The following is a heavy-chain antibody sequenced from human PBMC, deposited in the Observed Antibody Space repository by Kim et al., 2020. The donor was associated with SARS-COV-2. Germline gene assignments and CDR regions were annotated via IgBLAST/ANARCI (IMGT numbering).Heavy chain of an antibody. D-gene: IGHD2-8*01. J-gene: IGHJ6*02. Sequence: GGSLRLSCTTSGFTFGDHYVSWVRQAPGKGLEWVGFIRKKAYGGTTEYAASVNGRFTISRDDSESVAYLEMNSLKIEETAVYYCVRDGDSNHGMDVWGQGTTVTVSS. CDR3: VRDGDSNHGMDV. CDR2: IRKKAYGGTT. CDR1: GFTFGDHY. V-gene: IGHV3-49*04.